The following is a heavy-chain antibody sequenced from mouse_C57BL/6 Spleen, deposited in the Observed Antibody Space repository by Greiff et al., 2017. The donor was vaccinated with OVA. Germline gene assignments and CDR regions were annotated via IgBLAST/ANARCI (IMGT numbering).Heavy chain of an antibody. Sequence: EVQLVESGGGLVQSGRSLRLSCATSGFTFSDFYMEWVRQAPGKGLEWIAASRNKANDYTTEYSASVKGRFIVSRDTSQSILYLQMNALRAEDTAIYYCARDADDYDGGAWFAYWGQGTLVTVSA. J-gene: IGHJ3*01. CDR1: GFTFSDFY. CDR3: ARDADDYDGGAWFAY. D-gene: IGHD2-4*01. V-gene: IGHV7-1*01. CDR2: SRNKANDYTT.